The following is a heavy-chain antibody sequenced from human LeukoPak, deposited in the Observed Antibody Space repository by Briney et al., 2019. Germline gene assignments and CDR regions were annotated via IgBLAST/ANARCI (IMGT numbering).Heavy chain of an antibody. Sequence: QPGGSLRLSCAASGFTFSSYAMTWVRQAPGKGLEWVSAISGSRVSTYYADSVKDRFTISRDNSKNTLYLQMNTLIADDTAVYYCAKGDLCTGGSCRPRDFDYWGQGTLVTVSS. V-gene: IGHV3-23*01. CDR3: AKGDLCTGGSCRPRDFDY. CDR1: GFTFSSYA. J-gene: IGHJ4*02. D-gene: IGHD2-15*01. CDR2: ISGSRVST.